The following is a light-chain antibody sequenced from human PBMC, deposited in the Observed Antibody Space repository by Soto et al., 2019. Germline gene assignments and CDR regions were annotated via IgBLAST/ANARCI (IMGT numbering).Light chain of an antibody. CDR1: QNINRW. CDR2: KAS. V-gene: IGKV1-5*03. Sequence: GDRVTITCRASQNINRWLAWYQQRPGKAPNLLIHKASTLEAGVPSRFSGSASGTEFTLTISSLQPDDFAAYFCLQDNVYPLTFGGGTKVEIK. CDR3: LQDNVYPLT. J-gene: IGKJ4*01.